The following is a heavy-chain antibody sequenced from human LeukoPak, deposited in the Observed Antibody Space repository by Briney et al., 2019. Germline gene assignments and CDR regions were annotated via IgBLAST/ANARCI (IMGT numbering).Heavy chain of an antibody. Sequence: PSETLSLTCTVSGGSISSSSYYWRWIRQPPGKGLEWIGSIYYSGSTYYNPSLKSRVTISVDTSKNQFSLKLSSVTAADTAVYYCARGSSGWFYYWGQGTLVTVSS. J-gene: IGHJ4*02. V-gene: IGHV4-39*01. CDR1: GGSISSSSYY. CDR3: ARGSSGWFYY. CDR2: IYYSGST. D-gene: IGHD6-19*01.